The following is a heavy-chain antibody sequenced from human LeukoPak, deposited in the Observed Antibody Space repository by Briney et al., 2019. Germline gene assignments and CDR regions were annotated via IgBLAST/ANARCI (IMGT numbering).Heavy chain of an antibody. CDR1: GFTFSSYA. Sequence: GGSLRLSCAASGFTFSSYAMRWVRQAPGKGLEYVSAISSNGGSTYYANSVKGRFTISRDNSKNTLYLQMGSLRAEDMAVYYCARGSRYYYYGMDVWGQGTTVTVSS. J-gene: IGHJ6*02. V-gene: IGHV3-64*01. CDR2: ISSNGGST. CDR3: ARGSRYYYYGMDV.